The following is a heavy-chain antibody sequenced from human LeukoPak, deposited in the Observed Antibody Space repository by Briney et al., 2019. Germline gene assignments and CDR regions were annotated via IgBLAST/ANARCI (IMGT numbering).Heavy chain of an antibody. CDR1: GYSLSSGYY. V-gene: IGHV4-38-2*02. CDR2: VDHSGGT. Sequence: SETLSLTCTVSGYSLSSGYYWGWIRQPPRKGLEWIGSVDHSGGTYYNPSLKSRVTISVDTSKNQFSLKLSSVTAADTAVYYCARGFRPMTHQTHNWFDPWGQGTLVTVSS. CDR3: ARGFRPMTHQTHNWFDP. J-gene: IGHJ5*02.